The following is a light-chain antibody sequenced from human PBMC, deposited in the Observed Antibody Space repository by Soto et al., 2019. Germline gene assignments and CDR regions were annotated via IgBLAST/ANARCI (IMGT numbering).Light chain of an antibody. CDR3: MQALQTPRT. V-gene: IGKV2-28*01. J-gene: IGKJ3*01. CDR1: QSLLHSNGYNY. Sequence: DLVMTQSPLSLPVTPGEPASISCRSSQSLLHSNGYNYLDWYLQKPGQSPQLLIYLGSNRASGVPDRFSGSGSGTDFTLKISGVEAEDVGVYYCMQALQTPRTFGPGTKVDIK. CDR2: LGS.